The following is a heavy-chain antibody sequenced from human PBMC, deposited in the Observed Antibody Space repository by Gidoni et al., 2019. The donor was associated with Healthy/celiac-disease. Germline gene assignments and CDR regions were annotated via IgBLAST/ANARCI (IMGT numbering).Heavy chain of an antibody. Sequence: QVQLVQSGAEVKKPGASVKVSCKASGYTFTPYGISWVRQAPGQGLEWMGWISGYNGKTKYAEKLQGRVTMSTDTSTSTAYMELRSLRSDDTAVYYCARESPHRLLGDAFDIWGQGTMVTVSS. J-gene: IGHJ3*02. CDR3: ARESPHRLLGDAFDI. CDR2: ISGYNGKT. V-gene: IGHV1-18*04. D-gene: IGHD2-2*01. CDR1: GYTFTPYG.